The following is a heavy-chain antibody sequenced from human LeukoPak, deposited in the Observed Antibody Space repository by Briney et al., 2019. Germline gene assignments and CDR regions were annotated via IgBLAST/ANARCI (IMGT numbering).Heavy chain of an antibody. CDR1: GGSFNSRGYY. V-gene: IGHV4-39*07. D-gene: IGHD1-26*01. CDR2: IYYSGST. Sequence: TSETLSLTCTVSGGSFNSRGYYWGWIRQPPGKGLEWIGSIYYSGSTYYNPSLKSRVTISVDTSKNQFSLKLSSVTAADTAVYYCARGGIGELGRNFDYWGQGTLVTVSS. CDR3: ARGGIGELGRNFDY. J-gene: IGHJ4*02.